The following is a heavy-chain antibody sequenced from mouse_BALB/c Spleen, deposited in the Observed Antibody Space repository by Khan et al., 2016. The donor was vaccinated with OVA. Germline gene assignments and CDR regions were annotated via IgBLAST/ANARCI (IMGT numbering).Heavy chain of an antibody. Sequence: IQLVQSGPELVKPGTSVKMSCKASGYRFTSYIIHWVKQRPGQGLEWIGYINPYNGATKYNEKFKGKATLTSDKSSNTAYMELSSLTSEDSAVYYCARGNWQSYYFDYWGKGTTLTVSS. CDR2: INPYNGAT. D-gene: IGHD4-1*01. J-gene: IGHJ2*01. V-gene: IGHV1S136*01. CDR1: GYRFTSYI. CDR3: ARGNWQSYYFDY.